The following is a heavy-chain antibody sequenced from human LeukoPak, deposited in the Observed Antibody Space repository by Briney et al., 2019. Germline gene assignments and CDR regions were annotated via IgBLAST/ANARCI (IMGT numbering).Heavy chain of an antibody. CDR3: AREWLKGAFDI. J-gene: IGHJ3*02. Sequence: PSETLSLTCAVYGGSFSGYYWTWIRQPPGKGLEWIGEINHSGTTNYNPSLKSRVTMSVDTSKHQFSLKLTSLTAADTAVYYCAREWLKGAFDIWGQGTIVTVSS. V-gene: IGHV4-34*01. D-gene: IGHD3-22*01. CDR1: GGSFSGYY. CDR2: INHSGTT.